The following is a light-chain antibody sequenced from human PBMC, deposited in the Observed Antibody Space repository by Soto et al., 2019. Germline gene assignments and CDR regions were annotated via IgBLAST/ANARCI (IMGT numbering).Light chain of an antibody. Sequence: QSVLTQPASVSGSPGQSITISCTGTSSDAGGYKYVSWYQQHPGKAPKLMIYEVSNRPSGVSNRFSGSKSGNTASLTISGLQAEDEADYYCSSYTSSSTNYVFGTGTKVTVL. V-gene: IGLV2-14*01. CDR3: SSYTSSSTNYV. CDR1: SSDAGGYKY. CDR2: EVS. J-gene: IGLJ1*01.